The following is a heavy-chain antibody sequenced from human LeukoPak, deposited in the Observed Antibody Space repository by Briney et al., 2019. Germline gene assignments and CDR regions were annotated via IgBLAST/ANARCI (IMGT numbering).Heavy chain of an antibody. V-gene: IGHV3-9*01. CDR2: ISWNSGSI. CDR1: GFTFDDYA. Sequence: GGSLRLSCAASGFTFDDYAMHWVRQAPGKGLEWVSGISWNSGSIGYADSVKGRFTISRDNAKNSLYLQMNSLRAEDTALYYCVRSSTSCYGVGPKCWFDPWGQGTLVTVSS. J-gene: IGHJ5*02. D-gene: IGHD2-2*01. CDR3: VRSSTSCYGVGPKCWFDP.